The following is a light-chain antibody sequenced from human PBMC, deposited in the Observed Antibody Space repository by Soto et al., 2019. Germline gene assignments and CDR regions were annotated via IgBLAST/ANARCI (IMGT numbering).Light chain of an antibody. CDR3: CTYAGGTTWV. V-gene: IGLV2-23*01. CDR2: EGG. CDR1: SSDVGSYNL. J-gene: IGLJ3*02. Sequence: QSALNQPASVSGSPGQSITISCTGTSSDVGSYNLVSWYQQHPGKAPKLMIYEGGKRPSGVSDRFSGSKSGNTASLTISGLQAEDEADYYCCTYAGGTTWVFGGGTKLTVL.